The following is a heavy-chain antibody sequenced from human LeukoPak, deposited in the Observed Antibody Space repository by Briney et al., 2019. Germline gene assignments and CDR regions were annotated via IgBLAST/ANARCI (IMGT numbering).Heavy chain of an antibody. CDR1: GYTFTSYG. Sequence: ASVKVSCKASGYTFTSYGISWVRQAPGQGLEWMGWVSAYNGNTNYAQKLQGRVTMTTDTSTSTAYMELRSLRSDDTAVYYCARGSFDLWSGYVNYYYYGMDVWGQGTTVTVSS. CDR2: VSAYNGNT. CDR3: ARGSFDLWSGYVNYYYYGMDV. J-gene: IGHJ6*02. D-gene: IGHD3-3*01. V-gene: IGHV1-18*01.